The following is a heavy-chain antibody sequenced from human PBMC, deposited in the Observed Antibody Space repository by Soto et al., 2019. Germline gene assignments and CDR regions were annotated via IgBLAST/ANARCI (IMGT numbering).Heavy chain of an antibody. CDR1: GFAFSTYW. CDR2: IKHDRSEV. D-gene: IGHD3-16*01. CDR3: ATISTPRGGTDY. Sequence: EVQLVESGGGLVQPGGSLRLSCAASGFAFSTYWMSWVRQAPGEGLEWVANIKHDRSEVYYVDSVKGRFTISRDNAKNSLYRKMNSLKVEDTALYYCATISTPRGGTDYWGQGALVTVSS. J-gene: IGHJ4*02. V-gene: IGHV3-7*02.